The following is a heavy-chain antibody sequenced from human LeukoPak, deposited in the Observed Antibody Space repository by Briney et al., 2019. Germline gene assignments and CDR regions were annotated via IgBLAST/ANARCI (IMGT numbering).Heavy chain of an antibody. J-gene: IGHJ4*02. CDR1: GFTFSSYG. CDR2: IRYDGSNK. D-gene: IGHD6-6*01. V-gene: IGHV3-30*02. Sequence: PGGSLRLSCAASGFTFSSYGMHWVRQAPGKGLEWVAFIRYDGSNKYYADSVKGRFTISRDNSKNTQYLQMNSLRVEDTAVYFCVSLGYSSSSVRYWGQGTLVTVSS. CDR3: VSLGYSSSSVRY.